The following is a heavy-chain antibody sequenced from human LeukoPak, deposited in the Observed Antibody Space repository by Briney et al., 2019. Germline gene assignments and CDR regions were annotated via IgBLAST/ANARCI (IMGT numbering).Heavy chain of an antibody. CDR1: GFTFDDYA. Sequence: GGSLRLSCAASGFTFDDYAMLWVRQAPGKGLEWVSLISGDGGSTYYADSVKGRFTISRDNSKNSLYLQMNSLRTEDTALYYCAKQLSDPYYYDSSGYYQGLDYWGQGTLVTVSS. CDR3: AKQLSDPYYYDSSGYYQGLDY. D-gene: IGHD3-22*01. J-gene: IGHJ4*02. CDR2: ISGDGGST. V-gene: IGHV3-43*02.